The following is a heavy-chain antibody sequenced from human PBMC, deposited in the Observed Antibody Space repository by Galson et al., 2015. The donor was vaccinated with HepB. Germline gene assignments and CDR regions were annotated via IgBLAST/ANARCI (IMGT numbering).Heavy chain of an antibody. CDR1: GFTFSSYG. CDR3: AKDRPRVRGVITPQDFDY. Sequence: SLRLSCAASGFTFSSYGMHWVRQAPGKGLEWVAFIRYDGSNKYYADSVKGRFTISRDNSKNTLYLQMNSLRAEDTAVYYCAKDRPRVRGVITPQDFDYWGQGTLVTVSS. D-gene: IGHD3-10*01. CDR2: IRYDGSNK. V-gene: IGHV3-30*02. J-gene: IGHJ4*02.